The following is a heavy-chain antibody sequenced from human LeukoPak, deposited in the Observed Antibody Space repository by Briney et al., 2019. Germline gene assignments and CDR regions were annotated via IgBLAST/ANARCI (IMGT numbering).Heavy chain of an antibody. V-gene: IGHV3-11*04. J-gene: IGHJ5*02. CDR2: ISSSGSTI. D-gene: IGHD6-13*01. CDR1: GFTFSDYY. CDR3: ARWQQLVFLHNWFHP. Sequence: GGSLRLSCAASGFTFSDYYMSWIRQAPGKGLEWVSYISSSGSTIYYAGSVKGRFTISRDNAKNSLYLQMNSLRAEDTAVYYCARWQQLVFLHNWFHPWGQGTLVTVSS.